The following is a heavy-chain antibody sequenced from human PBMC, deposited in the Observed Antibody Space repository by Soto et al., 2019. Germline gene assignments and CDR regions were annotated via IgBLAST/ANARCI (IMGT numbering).Heavy chain of an antibody. Sequence: GASVKVSCKASGGTLSSYTISWVRQAPGQGLEWMGRIIPILGIANYAQKFQGRVTITADKSTSTAYMELSSLRSEDTAVYYCARVRKGDLKQTKTRDTGHPRSQDEGYYYYYYMDVWGKGTTVTVSS. V-gene: IGHV1-69*02. CDR3: ARVRKGDLKQTKTRDTGHPRSQDEGYYYYYYMDV. J-gene: IGHJ6*03. CDR2: IIPILGIA. CDR1: GGTLSSYT. D-gene: IGHD1-1*01.